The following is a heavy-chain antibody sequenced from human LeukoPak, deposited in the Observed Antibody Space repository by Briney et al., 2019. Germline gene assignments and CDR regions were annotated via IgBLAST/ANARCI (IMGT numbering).Heavy chain of an antibody. CDR2: ISSSSSSTI. V-gene: IGHV3-48*01. CDR1: GFTFSSYS. CDR3: ARVSRRGGHDSAKYFDY. J-gene: IGHJ4*02. D-gene: IGHD5-12*01. Sequence: PGGSLRLSCAASGFTFSSYSMNWVRQAPGKGLELVSYISSSSSSTIYYADSVKGRFTISRDNAKNSLYLQMNSLRAEDTAVYYCARVSRRGGHDSAKYFDYWGQGTLVTVSS.